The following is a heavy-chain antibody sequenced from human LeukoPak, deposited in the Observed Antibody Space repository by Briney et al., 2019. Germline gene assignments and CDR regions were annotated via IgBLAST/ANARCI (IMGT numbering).Heavy chain of an antibody. CDR2: INHSGST. V-gene: IGHV4-34*01. Sequence: SETLSLTCAVYGGSFSGYYWSWIRQPPGKGLEWIGEINHSGSTIYNPSLKSRVTISVDTSKNQFSLKLSSVTAADTAVYYCARVPVGAATGRSVYWGQGTLVTVSS. CDR3: ARVPVGAATGRSVY. J-gene: IGHJ4*02. D-gene: IGHD6-13*01. CDR1: GGSFSGYY.